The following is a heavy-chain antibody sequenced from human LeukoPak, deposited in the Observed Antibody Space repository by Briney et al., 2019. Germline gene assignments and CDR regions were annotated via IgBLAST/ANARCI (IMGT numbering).Heavy chain of an antibody. D-gene: IGHD6-6*01. CDR3: ARHREGSSEFDP. J-gene: IGHJ5*02. CDR2: IHYSGKT. V-gene: IGHV4-39*01. CDR1: GGSITSSSHY. Sequence: SETLSLTCTVSGGSITSSSHYWGGVRQSPGKGLEWLAYIHYSGKTYYNPSLKSRLTISVDTSKNQFSLNLNSVTAADTAIYSCARHREGSSEFDPWGQGTLVTVSS.